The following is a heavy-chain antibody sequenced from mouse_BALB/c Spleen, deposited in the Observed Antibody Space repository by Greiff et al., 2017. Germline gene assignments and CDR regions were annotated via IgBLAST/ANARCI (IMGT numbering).Heavy chain of an antibody. CDR2: ISYSGST. Sequence: VQLQQSGPSLVKPSQTLSLTCSVTGDSITSGYWNWIRKFPGNKLEYMGYISYSGSTYYNPSLKSRISITRDTSKNQYYLQLNSVTTEDTATYYCAIYYYGSSFYAMDYWGQGTSVTVSS. D-gene: IGHD1-1*01. CDR3: AIYYYGSSFYAMDY. CDR1: GDSITSGY. V-gene: IGHV3-8*02. J-gene: IGHJ4*01.